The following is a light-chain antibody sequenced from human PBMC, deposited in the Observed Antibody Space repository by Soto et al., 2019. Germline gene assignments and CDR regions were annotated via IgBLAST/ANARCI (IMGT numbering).Light chain of an antibody. Sequence: QSALTQPASVSGSPGQSITISCTRTSSDVGSYNLVSWYQQHPGKAPKLMIYEVSKRPSGVSNRFSGSKSGNTASLTISGLQAEDEADYYCCSYAGSSTFNWVFGGGTKVTVL. V-gene: IGLV2-23*02. CDR2: EVS. CDR3: CSYAGSSTFNWV. J-gene: IGLJ3*02. CDR1: SSDVGSYNL.